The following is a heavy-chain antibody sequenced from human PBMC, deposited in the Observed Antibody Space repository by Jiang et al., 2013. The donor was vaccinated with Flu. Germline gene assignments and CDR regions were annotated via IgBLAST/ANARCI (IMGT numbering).Heavy chain of an antibody. CDR1: GGTFSSYA. CDR2: IIPIFGTA. D-gene: IGHD6-19*01. Sequence: SGAEVKKPGSSVKVSCKASGGTFSSYAISWVRQAPGQGLEWMGGIIPIFGTANYAQKFQGRVTITADESTSTAYMELSSLRSEDTAVYYCARSTGIAVAGSHYYYGMDVWGQGTTVTVSS. CDR3: ARSTGIAVAGSHYYYGMDV. J-gene: IGHJ6*02. V-gene: IGHV1-69*01.